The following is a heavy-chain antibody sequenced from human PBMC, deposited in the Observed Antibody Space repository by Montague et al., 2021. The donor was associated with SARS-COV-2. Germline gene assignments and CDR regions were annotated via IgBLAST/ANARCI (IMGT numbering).Heavy chain of an antibody. J-gene: IGHJ4*02. CDR1: GFTFSSYS. CDR3: ARDLRWGYYDILTGYYRPLDY. CDR2: ISSSSSTI. V-gene: IGHV3-48*04. D-gene: IGHD3-9*01. Sequence: SLRLSCAASGFTFSSYSMNWVRQAPGKGLEWVSYISSSSSTIYYXDSVKGRSTISRDNAKNSLYLQMNSLRAEDTAVYYCARDLRWGYYDILTGYYRPLDYGSQGTLVTVSS.